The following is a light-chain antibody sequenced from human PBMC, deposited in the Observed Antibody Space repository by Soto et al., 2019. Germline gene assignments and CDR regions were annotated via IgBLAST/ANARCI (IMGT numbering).Light chain of an antibody. CDR3: QQRSNWPPT. V-gene: IGKV3-15*01. CDR2: GAS. Sequence: EIVMTQSPVTLSVSPGERATLSCRASQSVGSSLAWYQQKPGQAPMLLIYGASTRAAGIPARFSGSGSGTEFSLTISGLQSEDFAVYYCQQRSNWPPTFGQGTKVDIK. CDR1: QSVGSS. J-gene: IGKJ1*01.